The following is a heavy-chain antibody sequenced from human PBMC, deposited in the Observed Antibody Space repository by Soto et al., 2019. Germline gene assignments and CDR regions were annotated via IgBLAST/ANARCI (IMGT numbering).Heavy chain of an antibody. J-gene: IGHJ6*03. CDR2: INHSGST. Sequence: SETLSLTCAVYGGSFSGYYWSWIRQPPGKGLEWIGEINHSGSTNYNPSLKSRVTISVDTSKNQFSLKLSSVTAADTAVYYCARAVPLSIWGSYRYYYYYMDVWGKGTTVTVSS. CDR1: GGSFSGYY. V-gene: IGHV4-34*01. D-gene: IGHD3-16*02. CDR3: ARAVPLSIWGSYRYYYYYMDV.